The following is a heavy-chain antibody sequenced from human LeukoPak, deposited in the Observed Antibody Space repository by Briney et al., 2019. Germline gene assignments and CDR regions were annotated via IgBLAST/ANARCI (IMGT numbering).Heavy chain of an antibody. CDR2: INPNSGGT. J-gene: IGHJ4*02. CDR3: ARVPQDGDLDY. Sequence: GASVKVSCKASGYTFTGYCMHWVRQAPGQGLEWMGWINPNSGGTNYAQKFQGWVTMTRDTSISTAYMELSSLRSEDTAVYYCARVPQDGDLDYWGQGTLVTVSS. D-gene: IGHD4-17*01. CDR1: GYTFTGYC. V-gene: IGHV1-2*04.